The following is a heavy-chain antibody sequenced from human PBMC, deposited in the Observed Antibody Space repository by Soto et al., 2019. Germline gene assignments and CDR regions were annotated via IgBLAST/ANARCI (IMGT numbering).Heavy chain of an antibody. D-gene: IGHD3-9*01. CDR1: GFTFSSYA. CDR3: ARVVQYYDILTGLGGGDAFDI. Sequence: EVQLLESGGGLVQPGGSLRLSCAASGFTFSSYAMSWVRQAPGKGLEWVSAISGSGGSTYYADSVKGRFTISRDNSKNTVYLQMNSLSAEDTAVYYCARVVQYYDILTGLGGGDAFDIWGQGTMVTVSS. CDR2: ISGSGGST. V-gene: IGHV3-23*01. J-gene: IGHJ3*02.